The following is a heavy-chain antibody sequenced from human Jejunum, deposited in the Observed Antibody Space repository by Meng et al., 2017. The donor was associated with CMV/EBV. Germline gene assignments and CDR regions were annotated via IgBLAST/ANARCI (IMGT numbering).Heavy chain of an antibody. CDR2: IKYNWRT. CDR3: ARTQDCSSTSCYTGFDP. D-gene: IGHD2-2*01. CDR1: ISSGDYY. Sequence: ISSGDYYLTWIRQPPGKGLEWIGFIKYNWRTYYNPSLKSRVTISIDTSKNQFSLRLSSVTAADAAVYYCARTQDCSSTSCYTGFDPWGQGTLVTVSS. V-gene: IGHV4-30-4*08. J-gene: IGHJ5*02.